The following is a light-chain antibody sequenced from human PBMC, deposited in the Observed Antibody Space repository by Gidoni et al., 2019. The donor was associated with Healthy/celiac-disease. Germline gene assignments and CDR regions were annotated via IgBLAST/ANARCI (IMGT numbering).Light chain of an antibody. J-gene: IGKJ4*01. CDR2: DAS. Sequence: EMVLTQSPATLSLSPGERATLSCRASQSVSSYLAWYQQKPGQAPRLLIYDASNRATGIPARFSGSGSGTDFTLTISSLEPADFAVYYCQQRSNWLTFGGGTKVEIK. CDR1: QSVSSY. CDR3: QQRSNWLT. V-gene: IGKV3-11*01.